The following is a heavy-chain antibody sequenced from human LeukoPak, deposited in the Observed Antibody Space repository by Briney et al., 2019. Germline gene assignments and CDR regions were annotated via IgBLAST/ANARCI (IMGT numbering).Heavy chain of an antibody. J-gene: IGHJ4*02. D-gene: IGHD6-13*01. CDR1: GGSISSSSYY. CDR2: IYYSGST. Sequence: SETLSLTCTVSGGSISSSSYYWGWIRQPPGKGLEWIGSIYYSGSTYYNPSLKSRVTISVDTSKNQFSLKLSSVTVADTAVYYCARQVSSSWYPFDYWGQGTLVTVSS. V-gene: IGHV4-39*01. CDR3: ARQVSSSWYPFDY.